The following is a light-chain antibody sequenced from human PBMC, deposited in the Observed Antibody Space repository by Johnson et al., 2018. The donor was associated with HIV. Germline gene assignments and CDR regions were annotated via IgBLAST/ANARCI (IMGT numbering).Light chain of an antibody. V-gene: IGLV1-51*01. CDR2: DNN. Sequence: SALTQPPSVSAAPGQKVTISCSGSSSNIGNNYVSWYQQLPGTAPKLLIYDNNKRPSGIPDRFSGPNSGPSATLVISGLQTGDEADYYCGTWDSSLSAYVFGTGTRVTVL. CDR3: GTWDSSLSAYV. CDR1: SSNIGNNY. J-gene: IGLJ1*01.